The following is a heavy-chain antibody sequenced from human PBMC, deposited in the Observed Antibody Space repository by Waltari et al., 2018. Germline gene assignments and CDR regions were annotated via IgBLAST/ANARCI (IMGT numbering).Heavy chain of an antibody. J-gene: IGHJ4*02. D-gene: IGHD2-15*01. Sequence: QVQLEQSGAEVKKPGASMKVSCKVSGYALSELSMHWVRQAPGEGLEWSGGFNPEDVEIIYAQKFRGRVTMTEDTSTETVYMDLSSLRSEDTAVYYCATSNSGGRRGFDYWGQGTLVTVSS. CDR2: FNPEDVEI. V-gene: IGHV1-24*01. CDR1: GYALSELS. CDR3: ATSNSGGRRGFDY.